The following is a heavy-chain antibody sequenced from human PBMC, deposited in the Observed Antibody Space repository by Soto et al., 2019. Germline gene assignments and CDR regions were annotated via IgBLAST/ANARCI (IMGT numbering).Heavy chain of an antibody. D-gene: IGHD3-16*01. CDR2: IDWDDDK. CDR1: GFSLSTSGMC. CDR3: ARIIGDYYYYYGMDV. V-gene: IGHV2-70*01. J-gene: IGHJ6*02. Sequence: SGPTLVNPTQTLTLTCTFSGFSLSTSGMCVSWIRQPPGKALEWLALIDWDDDKYYSTSLKTRLTISKDTSKNQVVLTMTNMDPVDTATYYCARIIGDYYYYYGMDVWGQGTKVTVSS.